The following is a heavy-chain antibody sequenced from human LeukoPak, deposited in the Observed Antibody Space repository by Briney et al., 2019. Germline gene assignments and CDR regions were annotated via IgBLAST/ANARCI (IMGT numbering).Heavy chain of an antibody. CDR3: ARVRAVAGPFDY. V-gene: IGHV1-2*02. J-gene: IGHJ4*02. CDR2: INPNSGGT. CDR1: GYTFTDYY. D-gene: IGHD6-19*01. Sequence: ASVKVSCRASGYTFTDYYLHWVRQAPGQGLEWMGWINPNSGGTNYAQKFQGRVTMTRDTSISTAYMELSRLRSDDTAVYYCARVRAVAGPFDYWGQGTLVTVSS.